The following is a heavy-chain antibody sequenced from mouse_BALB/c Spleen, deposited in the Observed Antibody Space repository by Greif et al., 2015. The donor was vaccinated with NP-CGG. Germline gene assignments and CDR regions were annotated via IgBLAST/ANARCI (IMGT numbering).Heavy chain of an antibody. CDR1: GYTFTSYY. J-gene: IGHJ4*01. CDR3: TRSGVDY. D-gene: IGHD4-1*01. V-gene: IGHV1S81*02. Sequence: VQLQQSGAELVKPGASVKLSCKASGYTFTSYYMYWVKQRPGQGLEWIGGINPSNGGTNFNEKFKSKATLTVDKSSSTAYMQLSSLTSEDAAVYYCTRSGVDYWDQGTSVTVSS. CDR2: INPSNGGT.